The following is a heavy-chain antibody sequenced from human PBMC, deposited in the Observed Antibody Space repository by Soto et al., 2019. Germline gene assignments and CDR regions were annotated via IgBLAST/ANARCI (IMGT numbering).Heavy chain of an antibody. J-gene: IGHJ4*02. V-gene: IGHV4-59*08. CDR3: ARHLNYYDSSGYPATFDY. CDR1: GGSISSYY. CDR2: IYYSGST. Sequence: SETLSLTCTVSGGSISSYYWSWIRPPPGKGLEWIGYIYYSGSTNYNPSLKSRVTISVDTSKNQFSLKLSSVTAADTAVYYCARHLNYYDSSGYPATFDYWGQGTLVTVS. D-gene: IGHD3-22*01.